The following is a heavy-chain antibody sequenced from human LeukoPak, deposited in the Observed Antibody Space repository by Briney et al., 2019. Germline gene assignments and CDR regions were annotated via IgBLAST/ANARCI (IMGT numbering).Heavy chain of an antibody. CDR2: IWYDGSNK. D-gene: IGHD3-22*01. J-gene: IGHJ3*02. CDR3: ARVLARYYYDSSGYYSDAFDI. V-gene: IGHV3-33*01. Sequence: PGGSLRLSCAASGFTFSSYGMHWVRQALGKGLEWVAVIWYDGSNKYYADSVKGRFTISRDNSKNTLYLQMNSLRAEDTAVYYCARVLARYYYDSSGYYSDAFDIWGQGTMVTVSS. CDR1: GFTFSSYG.